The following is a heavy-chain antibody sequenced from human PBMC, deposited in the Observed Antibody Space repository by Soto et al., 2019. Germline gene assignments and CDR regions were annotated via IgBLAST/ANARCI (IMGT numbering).Heavy chain of an antibody. Sequence: ASVKVSCKASGYTFTSYGISWVRQAPGQGLEWMGWISAYNGNTNYAQKLQGRVTMTTDTSTSTAYMELRSLRSDDTAVYYCARVAPRGYYDILTGYYFDYWGQGTLVTVS. V-gene: IGHV1-18*01. CDR3: ARVAPRGYYDILTGYYFDY. CDR1: GYTFTSYG. J-gene: IGHJ4*02. CDR2: ISAYNGNT. D-gene: IGHD3-9*01.